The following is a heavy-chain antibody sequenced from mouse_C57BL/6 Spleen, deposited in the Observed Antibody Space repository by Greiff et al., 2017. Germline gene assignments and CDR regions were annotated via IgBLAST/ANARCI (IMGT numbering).Heavy chain of an antibody. V-gene: IGHV1-42*01. J-gene: IGHJ2*01. Sequence: VQLQQSGPELVKPGASVKISCKASGYSFTGYYMNWVKQSPEKSLEWIGEINPSTGGTTYNQKFKAKATLTVDKSSSTAYMQLQSLTSEDSAVYYCARREPYYFDYWGQGTTLTVSS. CDR1: GYSFTGYY. CDR3: ARREPYYFDY. CDR2: INPSTGGT.